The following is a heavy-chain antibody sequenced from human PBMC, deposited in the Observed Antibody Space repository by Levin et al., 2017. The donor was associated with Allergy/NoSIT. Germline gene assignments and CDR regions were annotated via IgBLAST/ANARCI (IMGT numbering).Heavy chain of an antibody. CDR1: GYTLTELS. J-gene: IGHJ6*03. D-gene: IGHD3-10*01. CDR3: ATTELFSYYMDV. Sequence: PGGSLRLSCKVSGYTLTELSMHWVRQAPGKGLEWMGGFDPEDGETIYAQKFQGRVTMTEDTSTDTAYMELSSLRSEDTAVYYCATTELFSYYMDVWGKGTTVTVSS. CDR2: FDPEDGET. V-gene: IGHV1-24*01.